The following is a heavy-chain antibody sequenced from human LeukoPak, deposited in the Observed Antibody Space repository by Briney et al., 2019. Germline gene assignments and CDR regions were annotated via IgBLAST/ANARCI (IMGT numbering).Heavy chain of an antibody. V-gene: IGHV4-34*01. D-gene: IGHD1-26*01. Sequence: SETLSLTCAVYGGSFRGYFLSWIRQPPGKGLEWIGEINHSGSTNYNPSLKSRVTISVDTSKNQFSLKLSSVTAADTAVYYCARGTHDTQNKPVGATDFDHWGQGTLVTVSS. CDR2: INHSGST. CDR3: ARGTHDTQNKPVGATDFDH. CDR1: GGSFRGYF. J-gene: IGHJ4*02.